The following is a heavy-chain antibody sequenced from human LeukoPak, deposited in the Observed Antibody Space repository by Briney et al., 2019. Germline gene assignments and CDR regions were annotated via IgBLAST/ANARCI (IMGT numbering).Heavy chain of an antibody. J-gene: IGHJ4*02. CDR1: GGSISSYY. CDR2: IYTSGST. Sequence: SETLSLTCTVSGGSISSYYWSWIRQPAGKGLEWIGRIYTSGSTNYNPSLKSRVTMSVDTSKNQFSLKLGSVTAADTAVYYCASTFGYDSSGYRYFDYWGQGTLVTVSS. V-gene: IGHV4-4*07. CDR3: ASTFGYDSSGYRYFDY. D-gene: IGHD3-22*01.